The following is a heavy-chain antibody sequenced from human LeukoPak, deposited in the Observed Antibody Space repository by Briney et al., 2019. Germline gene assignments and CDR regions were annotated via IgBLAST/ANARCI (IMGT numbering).Heavy chain of an antibody. D-gene: IGHD6-6*01. CDR3: ARRRQYDSSLFWNFDL. CDR2: INHSGST. V-gene: IGHV4-34*01. CDR1: GGSFSGYY. Sequence: SETLSLTCAVYGGSFSGYYWSWIRQSPGKGLEWIGEINHSGSTNYNSSLKSRVTMSVDTSKNQFSLKLRSVTAAVTAVYYCARRRQYDSSLFWNFDLWGRGTLVTISS. J-gene: IGHJ2*01.